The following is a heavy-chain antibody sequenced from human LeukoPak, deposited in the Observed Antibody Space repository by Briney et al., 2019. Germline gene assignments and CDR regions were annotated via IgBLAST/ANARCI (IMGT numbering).Heavy chain of an antibody. CDR2: IIPFFGTA. V-gene: IGHV1-69*13. CDR1: GGTYSSHA. D-gene: IGHD2-2*01. Sequence: SVKVSCKASGGTYSSHALSWVRQAPGQGLEWMGGIIPFFGTANYAQRFQGRVTITADESTSTAYMEMSSLRSEDTAVYYCARDRVDCSSTTCSDYYHYYNMDVWGKGTTVTVYS. J-gene: IGHJ6*03. CDR3: ARDRVDCSSTTCSDYYHYYNMDV.